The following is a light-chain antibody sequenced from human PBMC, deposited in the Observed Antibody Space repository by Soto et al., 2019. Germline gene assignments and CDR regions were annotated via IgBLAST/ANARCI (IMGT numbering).Light chain of an antibody. Sequence: DIQMTQSPSSVSASAGDRVTITCRASQDISSWLAWYQQKPGKAHKLLIYAAYSLQSGVHSRFSGSGSGTDFTLTIRSLQPEDFATYYCKQANSFPITFGQGTRLEI. V-gene: IGKV1-12*01. CDR3: KQANSFPIT. CDR2: AAY. J-gene: IGKJ5*01. CDR1: QDISSW.